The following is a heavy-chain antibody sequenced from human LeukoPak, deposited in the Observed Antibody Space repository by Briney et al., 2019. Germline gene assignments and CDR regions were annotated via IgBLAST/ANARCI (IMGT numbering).Heavy chain of an antibody. CDR1: GGSISSYY. CDR3: ARDSSGWWYFDL. V-gene: IGHV4-59*01. Sequence: PSETLSLTCTVSGGSISSYYWSWIRQPPGKGLEWIGFIYYSGSTNYNPSLKSRVTILVDTSENQFSLKLSSVTAADTAVYCCARDSSGWWYFDLWGRGTLLTVSS. J-gene: IGHJ2*01. D-gene: IGHD6-19*01. CDR2: IYYSGST.